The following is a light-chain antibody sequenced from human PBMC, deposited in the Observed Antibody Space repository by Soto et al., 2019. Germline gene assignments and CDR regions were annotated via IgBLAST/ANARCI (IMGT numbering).Light chain of an antibody. CDR1: SSDVGGWNY. CDR3: YSYAGNNRV. J-gene: IGLJ1*01. V-gene: IGLV2-8*01. CDR2: EVT. Sequence: QSALTQPPSASGSPRQSVTISSTGTSSDVGGWNYVSWYQQHPGKAPKLMIYEVTKRPSGVPDRFSGSKSGNTASLTVSGLLAEDEADYYCYSYAGNNRVFGTGTKVTVL.